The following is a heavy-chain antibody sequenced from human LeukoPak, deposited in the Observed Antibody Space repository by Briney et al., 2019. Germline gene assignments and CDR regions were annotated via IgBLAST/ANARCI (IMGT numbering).Heavy chain of an antibody. CDR2: VYYTGRT. Sequence: GALSLTPSGCGESLCSISSYWGWFRQPPGKRPEWIGSVYYTGRTYFNPSLKSRVTISSDTSKNLLSLNMTSVTAADTALYFCAKDDKNWNYDRWGQGTLVSVSS. CDR3: AKDDKNWNYDR. J-gene: IGHJ5*02. D-gene: IGHD1-7*01. CDR1: GESLCSISSY. V-gene: IGHV4-39*07.